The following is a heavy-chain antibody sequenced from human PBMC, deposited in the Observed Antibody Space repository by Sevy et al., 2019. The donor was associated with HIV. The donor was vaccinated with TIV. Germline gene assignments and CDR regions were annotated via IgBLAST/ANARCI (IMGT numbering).Heavy chain of an antibody. Sequence: GGSLRLSCAASGFTLSSYWMHWVRQAPGKGLVWVSRINGDGSSTTYADSVKGRFTISRDNAKNTLYLQMNSLRAEDTAVYYCAKTSLGLWRGWFDPWGQGTLVTVSS. J-gene: IGHJ5*02. D-gene: IGHD2-21*01. CDR2: INGDGSST. CDR1: GFTLSSYW. V-gene: IGHV3-74*01. CDR3: AKTSLGLWRGWFDP.